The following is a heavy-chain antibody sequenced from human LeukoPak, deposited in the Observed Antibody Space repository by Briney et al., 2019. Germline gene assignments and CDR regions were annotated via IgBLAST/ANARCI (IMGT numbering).Heavy chain of an antibody. CDR1: GFTFSSYW. Sequence: SGGSLRLSCAASGFTFSSYWMHWVRQAPGKGLVWVSRINSDGSSTSYADSVKGRFTISRDNAKNTLYLQMNSLRAEDTAVYYCARGDTAMVKGFDYWGQGTLVTVSS. V-gene: IGHV3-74*01. CDR2: INSDGSST. J-gene: IGHJ4*02. D-gene: IGHD5-18*01. CDR3: ARGDTAMVKGFDY.